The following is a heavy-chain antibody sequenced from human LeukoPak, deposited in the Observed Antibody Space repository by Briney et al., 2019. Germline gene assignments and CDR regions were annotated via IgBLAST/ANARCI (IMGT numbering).Heavy chain of an antibody. V-gene: IGHV3-23*01. CDR3: ARVLAAAWGPSTLTDWFDP. D-gene: IGHD6-13*01. Sequence: GVSLRLSCAASGCTFSSYAMSWVRQAPREGLEWVSAISGSGDSTYYADSVKGRFTISRDNSKNTLYLQMNSLRAEDTAVYYCARVLAAAWGPSTLTDWFDPWGQGTLVTVSS. CDR1: GCTFSSYA. J-gene: IGHJ5*02. CDR2: ISGSGDST.